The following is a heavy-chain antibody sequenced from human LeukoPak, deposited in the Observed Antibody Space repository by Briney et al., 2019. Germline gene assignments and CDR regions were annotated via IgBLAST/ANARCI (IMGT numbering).Heavy chain of an antibody. J-gene: IGHJ4*02. Sequence: QSGGSLRLSCAASGFTFSSYGMHWVRQAPGKGLEWVAFIRYDGSNKYYADSVRGRFTIDRDNSKNTVYLEMNGLRPDDTAIYFCARQEARNYYYEGLDYWGQGNLVTVSS. CDR3: ARQEARNYYYEGLDY. CDR1: GFTFSSYG. D-gene: IGHD3-22*01. CDR2: IRYDGSNK. V-gene: IGHV3-30*02.